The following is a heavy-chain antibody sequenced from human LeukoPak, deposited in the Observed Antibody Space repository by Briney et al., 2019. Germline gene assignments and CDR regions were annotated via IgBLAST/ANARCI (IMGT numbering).Heavy chain of an antibody. CDR1: GYTFTGYY. CDR3: ARLMRYYDFWSGDYYGMDV. J-gene: IGHJ6*02. Sequence: ASVKVSCKASGYTFTGYYMHWVRQAPGQGLEWMGWINPNSGGTNYAQEFQGRVTMTRDTSISTAYMELSRLRSDDTAVYYCARLMRYYDFWSGDYYGMDVWGQGTTVTVSS. D-gene: IGHD3-3*01. CDR2: INPNSGGT. V-gene: IGHV1-2*02.